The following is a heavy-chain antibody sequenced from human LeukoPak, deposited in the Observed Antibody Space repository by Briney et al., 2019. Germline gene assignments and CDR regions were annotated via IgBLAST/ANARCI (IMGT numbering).Heavy chain of an antibody. CDR3: ARERDGRFFDY. D-gene: IGHD5-24*01. CDR1: EFTLSSFV. CDR2: ISGSGAST. Sequence: GSLRLSCAASEFTLSSFVMSWVRQAPGKGLEWVSAISGSGASTYFADSVKGRFTVSKDSSERTLFLHMNTLRAEDTAVYYCARERDGRFFDYWGQGTLVTVSS. J-gene: IGHJ4*02. V-gene: IGHV3-23*01.